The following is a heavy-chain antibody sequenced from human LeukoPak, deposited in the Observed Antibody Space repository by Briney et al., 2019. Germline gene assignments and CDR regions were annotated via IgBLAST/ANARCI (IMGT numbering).Heavy chain of an antibody. J-gene: IGHJ5*02. CDR1: GCTFSSYA. D-gene: IGHD2-2*01. CDR3: ARGAVEPAAPFDP. V-gene: IGHV1-69*05. Sequence: ASVKVSFKSSGCTFSSYAISWVRQAPAQGLEWMGGIIPIFGTANYAQKFQGRVTITTDESTSTAYMELSSLRSEDTAVYYCARGAVEPAAPFDPWGQGTLVTVSS. CDR2: IIPIFGTA.